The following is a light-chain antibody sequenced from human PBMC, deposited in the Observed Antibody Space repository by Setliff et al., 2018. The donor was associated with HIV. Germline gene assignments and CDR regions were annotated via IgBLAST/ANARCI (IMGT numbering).Light chain of an antibody. CDR3: QVWDSSSDYPYV. Sequence: SSALNQSPSVSVAPGKKARITCWGNNIGSKSVHWYQQKPGQATVLVIYDDSVRPSGITERFSGSNSDNTAALIIIRIEAGDDADFYCQVWDSSSDYPYVFGTGTKVTVL. J-gene: IGLJ1*01. CDR2: DDS. V-gene: IGLV3-21*03. CDR1: NIGSKS.